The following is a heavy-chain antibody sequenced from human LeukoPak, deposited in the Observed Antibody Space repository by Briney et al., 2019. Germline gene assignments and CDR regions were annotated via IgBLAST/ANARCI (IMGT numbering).Heavy chain of an antibody. Sequence: GASVKVSCKASGYTFTSYGISWVRQAPGQGLEWMGWISAYNGNTNYAQKLQGRVTMTTDTSTSTAYMELRSLRSDDTAVYYCARVSTIFGVPSPYQRVPHNWFDPWGQGTLVTVSS. CDR1: GYTFTSYG. D-gene: IGHD3-3*01. V-gene: IGHV1-18*01. CDR2: ISAYNGNT. J-gene: IGHJ5*02. CDR3: ARVSTIFGVPSPYQRVPHNWFDP.